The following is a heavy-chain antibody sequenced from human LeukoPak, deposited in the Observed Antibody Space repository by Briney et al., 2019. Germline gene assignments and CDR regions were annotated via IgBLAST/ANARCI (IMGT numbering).Heavy chain of an antibody. CDR3: ARYSKTWPYWYFDL. CDR1: SGSISSGGYS. V-gene: IGHV4-30-2*01. D-gene: IGHD6-13*01. Sequence: SQTLSLTCDVPSGSISSGGYSWSWIRRPPGKGLEWIGYISHSGSTYYNPSLRSRVTISVDRSNNQVSLRVTSVTAADTAVYYCARYSKTWPYWYFDLWGRGTLVTVSS. CDR2: ISHSGST. J-gene: IGHJ2*01.